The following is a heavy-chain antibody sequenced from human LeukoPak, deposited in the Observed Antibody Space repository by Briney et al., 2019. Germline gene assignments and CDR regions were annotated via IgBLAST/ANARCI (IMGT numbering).Heavy chain of an antibody. V-gene: IGHV4-59*12. CDR1: GGSISSYY. Sequence: SETLSLTCTVSGGSISSYYWSWIRQPPGKGLEWIGYIYYSGSTNYNPSLKSRVTISVDTSKNQFSLKLSSVTAADTAVYYCARERGVSGYSYGPIDYWGQGTLVTVSS. J-gene: IGHJ4*02. D-gene: IGHD5-18*01. CDR2: IYYSGST. CDR3: ARERGVSGYSYGPIDY.